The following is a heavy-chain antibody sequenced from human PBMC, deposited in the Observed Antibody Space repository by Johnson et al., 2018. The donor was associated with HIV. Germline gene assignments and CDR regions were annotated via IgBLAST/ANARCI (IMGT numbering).Heavy chain of an antibody. V-gene: IGHV3-30*02. CDR2: IPNDGSNE. Sequence: QMLLVESGGGVVRPGGSLRLSCAASGFTFDDYGMSWVRQAPGKGLEWVAFIPNDGSNEYYADSVKGRFTISRDNSENTLYLQMNSRRAEDTAVFYCAKRVSGWNFGVDAFDIWGQGTMVTVSS. J-gene: IGHJ3*02. CDR3: AKRVSGWNFGVDAFDI. CDR1: GFTFDDYG. D-gene: IGHD6-19*01.